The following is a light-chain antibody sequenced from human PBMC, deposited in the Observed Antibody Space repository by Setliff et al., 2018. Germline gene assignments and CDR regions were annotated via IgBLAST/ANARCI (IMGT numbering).Light chain of an antibody. J-gene: IGLJ1*01. Sequence: QSALAQPPSASGSPGQSVTISCTGTSSDVSGYNYVSWYQQHPGKAPKLMIYEVSKRPSGVPDRFSGSKSGNTASLTVSGLQAEDEADYYCSSYEGSNNYVFGTGTKGTV. V-gene: IGLV2-8*01. CDR3: SSYEGSNNYV. CDR2: EVS. CDR1: SSDVSGYNY.